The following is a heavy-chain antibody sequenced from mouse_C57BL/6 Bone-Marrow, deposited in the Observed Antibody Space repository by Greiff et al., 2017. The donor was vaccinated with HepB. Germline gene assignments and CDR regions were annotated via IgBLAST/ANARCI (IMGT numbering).Heavy chain of an antibody. CDR2: SRNKANDYTT. J-gene: IGHJ4*01. CDR1: GFTFSDFY. Sequence: EVMLVESGGGLVQSGRSLRLSCATSGFTFSDFYMEWVRQAPGKGLEWIAASRNKANDYTTEYSASVKGRFIVSRDTSQSILYLQMNALRAEDTAIYYCARDRDGSSYRGYAMDYWGQGTSVTVSS. V-gene: IGHV7-1*01. CDR3: ARDRDGSSYRGYAMDY. D-gene: IGHD1-1*01.